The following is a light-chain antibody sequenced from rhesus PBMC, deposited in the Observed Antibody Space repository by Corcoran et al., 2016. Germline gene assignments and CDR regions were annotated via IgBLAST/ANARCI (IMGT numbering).Light chain of an antibody. J-gene: IGKJ1*01. Sequence: IQMTQSPSSLSASVGDRVTITCRASQGISNWLAWYQQKPGKAPKLLIYRASNLETGVPSRCSGSGSGTDFTLTISSLQPEDIATYYCQQHDNSPWTFGQGTKVEIK. V-gene: IGKV1-69*01. CDR2: RAS. CDR1: QGISNW. CDR3: QQHDNSPWT.